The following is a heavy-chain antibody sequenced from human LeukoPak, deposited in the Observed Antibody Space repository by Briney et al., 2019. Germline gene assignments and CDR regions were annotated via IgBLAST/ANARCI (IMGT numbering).Heavy chain of an antibody. Sequence: SVTVSCKASGGTFSSYAISWVRQAPGQGLEWMGGIIPIFGTANYAQKFQGRVTITADESTSTAYMELSSLRSEDTAVYYCARSQDHYDILTGYFYYFDYWGQGTLVTVSS. V-gene: IGHV1-69*01. J-gene: IGHJ4*02. CDR2: IIPIFGTA. CDR1: GGTFSSYA. D-gene: IGHD3-9*01. CDR3: ARSQDHYDILTGYFYYFDY.